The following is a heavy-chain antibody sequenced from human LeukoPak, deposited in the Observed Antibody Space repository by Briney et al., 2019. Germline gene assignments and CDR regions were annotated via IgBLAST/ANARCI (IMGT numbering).Heavy chain of an antibody. D-gene: IGHD3-10*01. V-gene: IGHV1-69*13. J-gene: IGHJ4*02. CDR3: AAGRRLGELFFDY. CDR1: EGTFGGYS. Sequence: SVKVSCKASEGTFGGYSIDWVRQAPGQGLDWVGGINPIFNILYYAQNFQGRVTITADESTNTAYLELDSLKHDDAAVYYCAAGRRLGELFFDYWGQGTLVTVSS. CDR2: INPIFNIL.